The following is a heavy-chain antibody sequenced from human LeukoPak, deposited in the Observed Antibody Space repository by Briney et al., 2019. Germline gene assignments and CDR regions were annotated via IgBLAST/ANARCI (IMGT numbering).Heavy chain of an antibody. Sequence: GGSLRLSCAASGFTFSSYAMSWVRQAPGKGLEWVSAISGIGGSTYYADSVKGRFTISRDNSKNTLYLQMNSLRAEDTAVYYCAKVGDIRAGTTPLTYYDILIGYYIWPGYWGQGTLVTVSS. CDR3: AKVGDIRAGTTPLTYYDILIGYYIWPGY. V-gene: IGHV3-23*01. CDR2: ISGIGGST. J-gene: IGHJ4*02. D-gene: IGHD3-9*01. CDR1: GFTFSSYA.